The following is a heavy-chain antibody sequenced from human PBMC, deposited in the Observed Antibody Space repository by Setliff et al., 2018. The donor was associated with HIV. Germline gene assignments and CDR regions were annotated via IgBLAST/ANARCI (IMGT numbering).Heavy chain of an antibody. CDR1: GYTFTNYA. J-gene: IGHJ4*02. CDR3: ARDGYYYDGSAYSTFDY. D-gene: IGHD3-22*01. V-gene: IGHV1-3*01. Sequence: ASVKVSCKASGYTFTNYAMHWVRQAPGQRLEWMGWINAGNGDTKYSQKFQGRVTMTTDTSTSTAYMELRSLRSDDTAVYYCARDGYYYDGSAYSTFDYWGQGTLVTVSS. CDR2: INAGNGDT.